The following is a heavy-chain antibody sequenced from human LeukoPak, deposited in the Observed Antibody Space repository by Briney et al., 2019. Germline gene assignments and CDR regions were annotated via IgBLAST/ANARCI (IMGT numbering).Heavy chain of an antibody. CDR2: IGGDGRS. CDR3: AIDLHNWRGIDY. CDR1: GFTFSTNA. V-gene: IGHV3-23*01. J-gene: IGHJ4*02. D-gene: IGHD3-3*01. Sequence: GGSLRLSCAASGFTFSTNAMNWVRQAPGKGLEWVSGIGGDGRSFYTDSVKGRFTISRDNSKNTLYLQMNSLRAEDTAIYCCAIDLHNWRGIDYWGQGTLVTVSS.